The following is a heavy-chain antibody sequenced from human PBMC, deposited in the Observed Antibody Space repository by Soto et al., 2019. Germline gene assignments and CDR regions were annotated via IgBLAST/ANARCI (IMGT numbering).Heavy chain of an antibody. Sequence: ASVKVSCKASGGTFSSYTISWVRQAPGQGLEWMGRIIPILGIANYAQKFQGRVTITADKSTSTAYMELSSLRSEDTAVYYCARESGYYGSGSYYKNWFDPWGQGTLVTVSS. CDR3: ARESGYYGSGSYYKNWFDP. D-gene: IGHD3-10*01. J-gene: IGHJ5*02. V-gene: IGHV1-69*04. CDR2: IIPILGIA. CDR1: GGTFSSYT.